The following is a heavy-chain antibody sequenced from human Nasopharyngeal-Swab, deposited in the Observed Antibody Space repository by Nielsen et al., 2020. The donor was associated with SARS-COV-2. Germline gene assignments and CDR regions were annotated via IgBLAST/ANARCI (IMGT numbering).Heavy chain of an antibody. CDR3: AREEGITIFGVPIGFGYYGMDV. CDR2: INTNTGNP. CDR1: GYTFTSYA. Sequence: ASVKVSCKASGYTFTSYAMNWVRQAPGQGLEWMGWINTNTGNPTYAQGFTGRVVFSLDTSVSTAYLQISSLKAEDTAVYYCAREEGITIFGVPIGFGYYGMDVWGQGTTVTVSS. J-gene: IGHJ6*02. V-gene: IGHV7-4-1*02. D-gene: IGHD3-3*01.